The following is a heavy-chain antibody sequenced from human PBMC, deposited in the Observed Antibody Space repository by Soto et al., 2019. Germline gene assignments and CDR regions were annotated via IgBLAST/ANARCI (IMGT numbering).Heavy chain of an antibody. V-gene: IGHV4-30-4*01. D-gene: IGHD3-3*01. CDR1: GGSISSGDYY. J-gene: IGHJ5*02. Sequence: TLSLTCTVSGGSISSGDYYWSWIRQPPGKGLEWIGYIYYSGSTYYNPSLKSRVTISVDTSKNQFSLKLSSVTAADTAVYFCARDRTNYDFWARGYNWFDPWGQGTLVTVSS. CDR3: ARDRTNYDFWARGYNWFDP. CDR2: IYYSGST.